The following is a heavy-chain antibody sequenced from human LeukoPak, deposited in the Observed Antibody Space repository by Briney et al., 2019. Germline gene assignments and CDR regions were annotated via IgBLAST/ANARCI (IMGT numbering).Heavy chain of an antibody. CDR1: AGSISSGGYA. CDR2: IFHSGSA. CDR3: ARGMTNWYFDY. Sequence: SQTLSLTCAVSAGSISSGGYAWSWIRQPPGKGVEWIAYIFHSGSAHFNPSRKGRVTVSSHRSQNQFSLRLTSVTAADTAVYYCARGMTNWYFDYWGQGTLVTVSS. V-gene: IGHV4-30-2*01. J-gene: IGHJ4*02. D-gene: IGHD1-1*01.